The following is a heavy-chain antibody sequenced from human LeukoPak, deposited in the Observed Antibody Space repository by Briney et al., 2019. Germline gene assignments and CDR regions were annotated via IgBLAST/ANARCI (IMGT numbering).Heavy chain of an antibody. CDR3: AKDRFPDCSGGSCSTFDY. D-gene: IGHD2-15*01. Sequence: PGGSLRLSCATSEFTFSNYWMSWVRQAPGKGLEWVANIKQDGSETYYVDSVKGQFTISRDNAKNSLYLQMNSLRVEDAAVYYCAKDRFPDCSGGSCSTFDYWGQGILVTVSS. CDR1: EFTFSNYW. J-gene: IGHJ4*02. V-gene: IGHV3-7*03. CDR2: IKQDGSET.